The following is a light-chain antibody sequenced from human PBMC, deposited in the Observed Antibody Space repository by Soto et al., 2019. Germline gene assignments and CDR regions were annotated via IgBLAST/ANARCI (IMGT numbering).Light chain of an antibody. CDR1: QGISSD. V-gene: IGKV1-9*01. CDR3: QQLNSYPIT. CDR2: AAS. Sequence: DIQLTQSPSFLSASVGDRLTITCRASQGISSDLAWYQQNPGKAPKXLIYAASTLQNGVPSTFSGSGSGTELTLTISRLQPEDFATYYCQQLNSYPITFGPGTRLEIK. J-gene: IGKJ5*01.